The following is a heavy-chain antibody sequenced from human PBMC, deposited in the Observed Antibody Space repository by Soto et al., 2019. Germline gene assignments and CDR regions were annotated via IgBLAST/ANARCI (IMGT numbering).Heavy chain of an antibody. D-gene: IGHD6-19*01. V-gene: IGHV3-11*01. J-gene: IGHJ3*02. CDR1: GFTFSDYY. Sequence: GGSLRLSCAASGFTFSDYYMSWIRQAPGKGLEWVSYISSSGSTIYYADSVKGRFTISRDNAKNSLYLQMNSLRAEDTAVYYCARDISSGWLIDAFDIWGQWTMVTVSS. CDR3: ARDISSGWLIDAFDI. CDR2: ISSSGSTI.